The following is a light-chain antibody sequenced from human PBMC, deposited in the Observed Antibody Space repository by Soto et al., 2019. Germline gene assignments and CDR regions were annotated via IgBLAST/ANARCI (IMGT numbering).Light chain of an antibody. J-gene: IGKJ1*01. CDR1: QSVSSN. CDR2: GSS. V-gene: IGKV3-15*01. Sequence: EIVMTQSPATLSVSPGERATLSCRASQSVSSNLAWYQQKPGQAPRLLIYGSSTSATGIPARFSGSGCGTEFTLTISSLQSEDFAVYYCQEYNYWPPWTFGQGTKVEIK. CDR3: QEYNYWPPWT.